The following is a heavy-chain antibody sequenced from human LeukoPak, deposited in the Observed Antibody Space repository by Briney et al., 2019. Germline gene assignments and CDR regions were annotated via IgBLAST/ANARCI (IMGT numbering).Heavy chain of an antibody. D-gene: IGHD6-25*01. V-gene: IGHV1-8*03. CDR2: INPDSGIT. CDR3: ARGALAAARDLGVIDAFDI. CDR1: RYTFTSYD. Sequence: ASLKVSCKASRYTFTSYDINWVRQATGQGLEWMGWINPDSGITGYGQKFQGRVTITRNTSISTAYMELSSLRSEDTAVYYCARGALAAARDLGVIDAFDIWGQGTMVTVSS. J-gene: IGHJ3*02.